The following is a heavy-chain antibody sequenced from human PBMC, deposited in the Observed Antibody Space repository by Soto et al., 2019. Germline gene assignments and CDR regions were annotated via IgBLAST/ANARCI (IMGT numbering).Heavy chain of an antibody. V-gene: IGHV1-69*13. D-gene: IGHD3-22*01. Sequence: SVKVSCKASGGTFSSYAISWVRQAPGQGLEWMGGIIPIFGTANYAQKFQGRVTITADESTSTAYMELSSLRSEDTAVYYCARGDRYYDSSGYYWPIFDYWGQGTLVTAPQ. J-gene: IGHJ4*02. CDR3: ARGDRYYDSSGYYWPIFDY. CDR1: GGTFSSYA. CDR2: IIPIFGTA.